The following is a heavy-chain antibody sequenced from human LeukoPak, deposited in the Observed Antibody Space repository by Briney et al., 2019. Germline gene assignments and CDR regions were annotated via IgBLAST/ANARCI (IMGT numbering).Heavy chain of an antibody. CDR2: INPNSGDT. CDR1: GYSFTGYY. J-gene: IGHJ4*02. V-gene: IGHV1-2*02. D-gene: IGHD3-22*01. Sequence: GASVKVSCKASGYSFTGYYIHWVRQAPGQGLEWMGWINPNSGDTKYAQKFQGRVTLTRDTSIITGYMELSRLSSVTAADTAVYYCARERLYDSSGYYIGEFFDYWGQGTLVTVSS. CDR3: ARERLYDSSGYYIGEFFDY.